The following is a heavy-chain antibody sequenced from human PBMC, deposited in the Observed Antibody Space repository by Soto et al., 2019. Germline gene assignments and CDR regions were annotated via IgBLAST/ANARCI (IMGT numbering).Heavy chain of an antibody. CDR2: ISGYNANT. D-gene: IGHD3-16*01. Sequence: QVQLVQSGAEVKKPGASVKVSCKASGYSFTRYGISWVRQAPGQGLEWMGWISGYNANTNYPENLQGRVTMTTDTSTSTAYMEVRNLISDDTAVYYCARMGDVPYYYYGLDVWGQGTTATVSS. J-gene: IGHJ6*02. CDR1: GYSFTRYG. CDR3: ARMGDVPYYYYGLDV. V-gene: IGHV1-18*01.